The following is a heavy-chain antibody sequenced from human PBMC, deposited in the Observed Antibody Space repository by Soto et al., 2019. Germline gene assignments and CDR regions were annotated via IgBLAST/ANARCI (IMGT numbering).Heavy chain of an antibody. CDR3: AGGDSGYDPLDY. D-gene: IGHD5-12*01. V-gene: IGHV4-4*02. J-gene: IGHJ4*02. CDR2: IYHSGST. CDR1: GGSISSSNW. Sequence: QVQLQESGPGLVKPSGTLSLTCAVSGGSISSSNWWSWVRQPPGKGLEWIGEIYHSGSTNYNPSLKSRVALSVDKSKNQFCLKLSSVTAADTAVYYCAGGDSGYDPLDYWGQGTLVTVSS.